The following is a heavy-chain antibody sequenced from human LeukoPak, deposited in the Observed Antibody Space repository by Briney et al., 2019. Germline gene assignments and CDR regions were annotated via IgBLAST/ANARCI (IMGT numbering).Heavy chain of an antibody. V-gene: IGHV4-39*01. D-gene: IGHD2-2*02. Sequence: SETLSLTCTVSGGSISSSSYYWGWIRQPPGKGLEWIGSIYYSGSTYYIPSLKSRVTISVDTSKNQSSLKLSSVTAADTAVYYCAKPDCSSTSCYRSLGAFDNWGQGTMVTVSS. J-gene: IGHJ3*02. CDR1: GGSISSSSYY. CDR2: IYYSGST. CDR3: AKPDCSSTSCYRSLGAFDN.